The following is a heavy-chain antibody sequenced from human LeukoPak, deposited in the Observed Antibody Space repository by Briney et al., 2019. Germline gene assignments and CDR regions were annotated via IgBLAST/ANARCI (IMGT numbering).Heavy chain of an antibody. V-gene: IGHV4-30-2*01. CDR2: IYHSGST. Sequence: SQTLSLTCTVSGGSISSGGYYWSWIRQPPGKGLEWIGYIYHSGSTYYNPSLKSRVTISVDRSKNQFSLKLSSVTAADTAVYYCARVKHPEYSSFFDYWGQGTLVTVSS. CDR3: ARVKHPEYSSFFDY. CDR1: GGSISSGGYY. J-gene: IGHJ4*02. D-gene: IGHD6-6*01.